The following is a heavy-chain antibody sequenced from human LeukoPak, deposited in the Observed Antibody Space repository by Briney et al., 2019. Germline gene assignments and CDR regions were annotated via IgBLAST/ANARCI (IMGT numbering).Heavy chain of an antibody. V-gene: IGHV4-30-4*07. J-gene: IGHJ3*02. CDR1: GGSISSGGYS. CDR3: AREGLPYDYDSSGYGSGAFDI. CDR2: IYYSGST. Sequence: SETLSLTCAVSGGSISSGGYSWSWIRQPPGKGLEWIGYIYYSGSTYYNPSLKSRVAISVDTSKNQFSLKLSSVTAADTAVYYCAREGLPYDYDSSGYGSGAFDIWGQGTMVTVSS. D-gene: IGHD3-22*01.